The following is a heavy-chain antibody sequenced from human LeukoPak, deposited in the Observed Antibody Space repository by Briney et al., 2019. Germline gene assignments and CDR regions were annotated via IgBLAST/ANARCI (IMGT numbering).Heavy chain of an antibody. D-gene: IGHD6-19*01. J-gene: IGHJ4*02. V-gene: IGHV3-30-3*01. CDR2: ISYDGSNK. Sequence: PGGSLRLSCAASGFTFSSYAMHWVRQAPGKGLEWVAVISYDGSNKYYADSVKGRFTISRDNSKNTLYLQMNSLRAEDTAVYYCARVPPPEQWLGFDYWGQGTLVTVSS. CDR3: ARVPPPEQWLGFDY. CDR1: GFTFSSYA.